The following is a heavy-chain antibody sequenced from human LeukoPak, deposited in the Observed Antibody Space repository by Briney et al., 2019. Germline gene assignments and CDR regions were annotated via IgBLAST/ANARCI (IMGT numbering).Heavy chain of an antibody. CDR3: AKDPRGYGYYYYGMDV. D-gene: IGHD5-12*01. CDR1: GFTFSSYS. V-gene: IGHV3-21*01. CDR2: ISSSSSYI. J-gene: IGHJ6*02. Sequence: GGSLRLSCAASGFTFSSYSMNWVRQAPGKGLEWVSSISSSSSYIYYADSVKGRFTISRDNAKNSLYLQMNSLRAEDTAVYYCAKDPRGYGYYYYGMDVWGQGTTVTVSS.